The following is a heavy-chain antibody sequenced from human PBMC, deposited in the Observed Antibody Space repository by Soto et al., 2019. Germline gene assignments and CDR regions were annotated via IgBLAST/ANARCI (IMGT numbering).Heavy chain of an antibody. J-gene: IGHJ5*02. CDR3: VKDRGGWPRNLFDH. CDR2: ISWNSAGV. CDR1: GFIFDDFA. Sequence: GGSLRLSCTVTGFIFDDFAMHWVRQAPGKGLEWVSGISWNSAGVVYADSVKGRFTISRDNAEDSLYLHMNSLRPDDTAFYFCVKDRGGWPRNLFDHWGQGALVTVSS. D-gene: IGHD6-19*01. V-gene: IGHV3-9*01.